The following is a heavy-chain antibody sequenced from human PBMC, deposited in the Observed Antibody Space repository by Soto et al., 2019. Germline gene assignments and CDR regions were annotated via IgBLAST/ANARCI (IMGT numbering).Heavy chain of an antibody. CDR3: ASSQGDY. Sequence: EVHLVESGGGVVQPGGSLRLSCAASGFTFDVQNMHWVRQAPGKGLEWVPLVSWDGDTTYYADSVKGRFTISRHNTKNSLYLQMSGLTTEDTALYYCASSQGDYWGQGTLVTVSS. CDR2: VSWDGDTT. V-gene: IGHV3-43*01. CDR1: GFTFDVQN. J-gene: IGHJ4*02.